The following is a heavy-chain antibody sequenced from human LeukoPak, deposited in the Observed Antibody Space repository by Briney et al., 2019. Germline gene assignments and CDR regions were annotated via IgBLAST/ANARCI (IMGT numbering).Heavy chain of an antibody. CDR2: IIPIFGTA. D-gene: IGHD3-22*01. J-gene: IGHJ4*02. V-gene: IGHV1-69*13. Sequence: RASVKVSCKASGGTFSSYAISWVRQAPGQGLEWMGGIIPIFGTANYAQKFQGRVTITADESTSTAYMELSSLRSEDTAVYYCARIPYYYDSSTPRSYFDYWGQGTLVTVSS. CDR3: ARIPYYYDSSTPRSYFDY. CDR1: GGTFSSYA.